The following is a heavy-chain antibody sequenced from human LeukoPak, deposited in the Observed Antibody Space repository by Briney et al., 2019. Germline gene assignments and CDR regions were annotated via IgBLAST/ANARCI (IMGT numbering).Heavy chain of an antibody. V-gene: IGHV3-48*01. D-gene: IGHD5-12*01. J-gene: IGHJ4*02. CDR2: ISSSSSTT. CDR3: ARALVATIDDY. Sequence: PGGSLRLSCAASGFTFSSYSMNWVRQAPGKGLEWVSYISSSSSTTYYADSVKGRFTISRDNAKNSLYLQMNSLRAEDTAVYYCARALVATIDDYWGQGTLVTVSS. CDR1: GFTFSSYS.